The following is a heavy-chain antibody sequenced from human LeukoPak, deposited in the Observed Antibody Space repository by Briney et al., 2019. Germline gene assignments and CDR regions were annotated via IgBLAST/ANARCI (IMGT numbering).Heavy chain of an antibody. CDR1: GFTCSSYS. CDR2: ISSSSSYI. Sequence: PGGSLRLSCAASGFTCSSYSMNLVRQAPGKGLEWVSSISSSSSYIYYADSVKGRFTISRDNAKNSLYLQMNSLRAEDTAVYYCARDSGYYFDYWGQGTLVTVSS. J-gene: IGHJ4*02. V-gene: IGHV3-21*01. CDR3: ARDSGYYFDY. D-gene: IGHD1-26*01.